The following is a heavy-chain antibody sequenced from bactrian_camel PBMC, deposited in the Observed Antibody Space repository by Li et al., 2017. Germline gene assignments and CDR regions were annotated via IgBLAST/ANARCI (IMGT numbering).Heavy chain of an antibody. V-gene: IGHV3S53*01. CDR3: AADSFNLQLARHYKY. CDR1: GYTLPMN. J-gene: IGHJ4*01. D-gene: IGHD2*01. CDR2: IDRNGYP. Sequence: HVQLVESGGGSVQTGGSLRLSCVASGYTLPMNMGWFRRLPGQEREGVAAIDRNGYPTYTYAVKDRFTISKDNVKNTLYLEMNNLELEDTAMYFCAADSFNLQLARHYKYWGQGTQVTVS.